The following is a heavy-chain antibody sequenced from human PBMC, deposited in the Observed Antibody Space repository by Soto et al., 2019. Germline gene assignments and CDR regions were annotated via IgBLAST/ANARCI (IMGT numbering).Heavy chain of an antibody. CDR3: ARYLPAATTATFES. Sequence: GGSLRLSCAASGFTFSSYAMSWVRQAPGKGLEWVSAISGSGGSTYCAHSEKGRCTIARENSENTRYLQLNSLTTEDTAVYYCARYLPAATTATFESWGQGTRVTDPS. CDR2: ISGSGGST. D-gene: IGHD2-2*01. V-gene: IGHV3-23*01. J-gene: IGHJ4*02. CDR1: GFTFSSYA.